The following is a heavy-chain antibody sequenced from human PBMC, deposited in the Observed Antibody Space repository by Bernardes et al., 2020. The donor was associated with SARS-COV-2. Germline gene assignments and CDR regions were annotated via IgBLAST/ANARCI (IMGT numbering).Heavy chain of an antibody. CDR2: SRRKADSYST. V-gene: IGHV3-72*01. J-gene: IGHJ6*02. D-gene: IGHD4-17*01. CDR3: ATGGDGASAPGMDV. CDR1: GFTSSEHY. Sequence: GSLRLSCAASGFTSSEHYMDWVCQAPGKGLEWVGRSRRKADSYSTDYADSVKGRFTIPRNNAKNTLYLQMNSLRVDETAVYYCATGGDGASAPGMDVWGQGTMVTVSS.